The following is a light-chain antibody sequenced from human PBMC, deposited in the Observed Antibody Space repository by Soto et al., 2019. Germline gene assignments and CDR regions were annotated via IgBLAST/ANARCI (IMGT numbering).Light chain of an antibody. CDR1: SSDVGAYNY. CDR2: DVN. CDR3: CSYAGSYTLI. J-gene: IGLJ2*01. Sequence: QSVLTQPGSLSGSPGQSVTISCTGTSSDVGAYNYVSWYQQHPGKVPKLMIYDVNKRPSGVPDRFSGSKSGNTASLTISGLQAEDEADYYCCSYAGSYTLIFGGGTKVTVL. V-gene: IGLV2-11*01.